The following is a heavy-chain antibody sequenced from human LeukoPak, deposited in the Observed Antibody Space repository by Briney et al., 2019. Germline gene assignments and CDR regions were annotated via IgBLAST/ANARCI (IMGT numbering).Heavy chain of an antibody. V-gene: IGHV5-51*01. CDR2: IYPGDSDT. CDR3: ARLGDYCSGGSCYPDGFDY. CDR1: GYSFTSYW. Sequence: GASVKISCKGSGYSFTSYWIGWVRQMPGKGLEWMGIIYPGDSDTRYSPSFQGQVTISADKSISTAYLQWSSLKASDTAMYYCARLGDYCSGGSCYPDGFDYWGQGTLVTVSS. J-gene: IGHJ4*02. D-gene: IGHD2-15*01.